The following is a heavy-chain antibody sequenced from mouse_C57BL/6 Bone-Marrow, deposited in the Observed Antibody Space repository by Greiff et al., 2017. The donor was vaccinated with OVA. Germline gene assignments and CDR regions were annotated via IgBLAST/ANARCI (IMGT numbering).Heavy chain of an antibody. V-gene: IGHV1-69*01. CDR2: IDPSDSYT. CDR3: ARDYGSSYGYWYFDV. Sequence: VQLQQPGAELVMPGASVKLSCKASGYTFTSYWMHWVKQRPGQGLEWIGEIDPSDSYTNYNQKFKGKSTVTVDKSSSTAYMQLSSLTSEDSAVYYCARDYGSSYGYWYFDVWGTGTTVTVSS. D-gene: IGHD1-1*01. J-gene: IGHJ1*03. CDR1: GYTFTSYW.